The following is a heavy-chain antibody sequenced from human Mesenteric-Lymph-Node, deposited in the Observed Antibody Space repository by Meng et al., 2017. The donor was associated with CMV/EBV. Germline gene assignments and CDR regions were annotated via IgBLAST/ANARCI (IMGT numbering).Heavy chain of an antibody. Sequence: SGDASGYNFTGYVLGWVRQAPGQVLGVMGWISTYNDNTNYPQKLQGSVTITTDTSTSTSYMELRSVRSDDAAVYYCARYGTQGPFDYWGQGSLVTVSS. D-gene: IGHD4-17*01. V-gene: IGHV1-18*01. J-gene: IGHJ4*02. CDR1: GYNFTGYV. CDR3: ARYGTQGPFDY. CDR2: ISTYNDNT.